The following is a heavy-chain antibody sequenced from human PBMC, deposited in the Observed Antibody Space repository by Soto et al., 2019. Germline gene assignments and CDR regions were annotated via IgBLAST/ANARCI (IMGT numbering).Heavy chain of an antibody. CDR3: LLEQDGACDI. Sequence: EVQLVESGGGLVQPGGSLRLSCAASGFTVSNYYMTWVRQAPGKGLEWVSGLYSGGTTNYADSVKGRFTISRDNPKNTVYLHMNSLRADDRAIYDCLLEQDGACDIGGEGTTVMVSS. J-gene: IGHJ3*02. CDR1: GFTVSNYY. CDR2: LYSGGTT. D-gene: IGHD2-15*01. V-gene: IGHV3-66*01.